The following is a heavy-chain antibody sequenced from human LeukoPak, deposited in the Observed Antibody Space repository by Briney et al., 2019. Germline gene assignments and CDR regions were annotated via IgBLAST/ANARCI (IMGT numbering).Heavy chain of an antibody. Sequence: ASVKVSCKASGYTFTSYYMHWVRQAPGQGLEWMGIINPSGGSTSYAQKFQGRVTMTRGMSTSTVYMELSSLRSEDTAVYYCAREYYYDSSGYYYKPPYFDYWGQGTLVTVSS. J-gene: IGHJ4*02. CDR3: AREYYYDSSGYYYKPPYFDY. V-gene: IGHV1-46*01. CDR2: INPSGGST. D-gene: IGHD3-22*01. CDR1: GYTFTSYY.